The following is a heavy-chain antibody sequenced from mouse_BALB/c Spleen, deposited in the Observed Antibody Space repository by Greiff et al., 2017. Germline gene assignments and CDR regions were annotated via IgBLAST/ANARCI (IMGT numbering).Heavy chain of an antibody. V-gene: IGHV5-17*02. J-gene: IGHJ3*01. Sequence: EVMLVESGGGLVQPGGSRKLSCAASGFTFSSFGMHWVRQAPEKGLEWVAYISSGSSTIYYADTVKGRFTISRDNPKYTLFLQMTSLRSEDTAMYYCARSGIYYDLPWFAYWGQGTLVTVSA. D-gene: IGHD2-4*01. CDR2: ISSGSSTI. CDR3: ARSGIYYDLPWFAY. CDR1: GFTFSSFG.